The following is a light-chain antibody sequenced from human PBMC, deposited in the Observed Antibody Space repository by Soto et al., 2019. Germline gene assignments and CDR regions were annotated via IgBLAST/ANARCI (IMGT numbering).Light chain of an antibody. J-gene: IGKJ4*01. CDR3: QKYNSAPLT. CDR1: RGISSY. Sequence: DIQMTQSPSSLSAFVGDRVTITCRASRGISSYLAWYQQKPGRVPKLLIYAASILQSGVPSRFSGSGSGTDFTLTISSLQPEDVASYYCQKYNSAPLTFGGGTKVEIK. V-gene: IGKV1-27*01. CDR2: AAS.